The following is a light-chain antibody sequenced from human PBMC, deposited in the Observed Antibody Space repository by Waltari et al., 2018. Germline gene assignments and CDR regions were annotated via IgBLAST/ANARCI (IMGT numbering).Light chain of an antibody. CDR3: QQYYSTTYT. J-gene: IGKJ2*01. CDR2: WAS. Sequence: DIVMTQSPDSLAVSLGERATINGKSSQSVLYSSNNKNYLAWYQQKPGQPPKLLIYWASTRESGVPDRFSGSGSGTDFTLTISSLQAEDVAVYYCQQYYSTTYTFGQGTKLEIK. CDR1: QSVLYSSNNKNY. V-gene: IGKV4-1*01.